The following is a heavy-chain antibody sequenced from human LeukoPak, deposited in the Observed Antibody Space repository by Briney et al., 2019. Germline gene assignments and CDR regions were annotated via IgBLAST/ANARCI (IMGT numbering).Heavy chain of an antibody. D-gene: IGHD1-26*01. J-gene: IGHJ4*02. V-gene: IGHV4-39*01. CDR3: ATGPRWRSYWEFDY. CDR1: GGSISSSY. CDR2: IYYSGST. Sequence: LVKPSETLSLTCTVSGGSISSSYWGWIRQPPGKGLEWIGSIYYSGSTYYNPSLKSRVTISVDTSKNQFSLKLNSVTATDTAVYYCATGPRWRSYWEFDYWGQGTLVTVSS.